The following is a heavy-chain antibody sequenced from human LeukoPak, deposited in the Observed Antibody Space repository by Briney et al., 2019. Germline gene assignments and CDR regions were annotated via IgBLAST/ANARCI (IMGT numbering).Heavy chain of an antibody. Sequence: GASVKVSCKVSGYTLTELSMHWVRQAPGKGLEWMGGFDPEDGETIYAQKFQGRVTMTEDTSTDTAYMELSSLRSEDTAVYYCATGPYYYDSSGYYVYWGQGTLVTVSS. CDR1: GYTLTELS. D-gene: IGHD3-22*01. CDR3: ATGPYYYDSSGYYVY. J-gene: IGHJ4*02. V-gene: IGHV1-24*01. CDR2: FDPEDGET.